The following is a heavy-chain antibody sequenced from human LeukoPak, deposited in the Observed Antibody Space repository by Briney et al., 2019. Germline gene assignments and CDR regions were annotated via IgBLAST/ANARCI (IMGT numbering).Heavy chain of an antibody. CDR1: GGSISSGDYY. D-gene: IGHD6-13*01. V-gene: IGHV4-30-4*01. Sequence: ASETLSLTCTVSGGSISSGDYYWSWIRQLPGKGLEWIGYIYYSGSTYYNPSLKSRVTISVDTSKNQFSLKLSSVTAADTAVYYCARSSSWFYYFDYWGQGTLVTVSS. CDR2: IYYSGST. J-gene: IGHJ4*02. CDR3: ARSSSWFYYFDY.